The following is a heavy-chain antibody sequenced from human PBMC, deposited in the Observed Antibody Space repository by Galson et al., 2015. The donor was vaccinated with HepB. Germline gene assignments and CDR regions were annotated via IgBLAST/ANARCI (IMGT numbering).Heavy chain of an antibody. CDR1: GFPFSIYA. V-gene: IGHV3-23*01. CDR2: ISGGGSTT. CDR3: VRRMRNAVDSGFDL. Sequence: SLRLSCAASGFPFSIYAMRWVRQAPGKGLERVSGISGGGSTTNYADSVKGRFTVSRDNSKNTLYLQMNTLRAEDSAIYYCVRRMRNAVDSGFDLWGQGTLVTVSS. J-gene: IGHJ4*02. D-gene: IGHD3-10*01.